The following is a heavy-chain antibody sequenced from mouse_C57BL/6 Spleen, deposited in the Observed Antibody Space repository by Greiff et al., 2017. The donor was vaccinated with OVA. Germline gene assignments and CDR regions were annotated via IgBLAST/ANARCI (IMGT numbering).Heavy chain of an antibody. CDR3: ARGRTCTGKGGYFDY. J-gene: IGHJ2*01. D-gene: IGHD4-1*01. CDR2: IDPNSGGT. Sequence: QVQLQQPGAELVKPGASVKLSCKASGYTFTSYWMHWVQQRPGRGLEWIGRIDPNSGGTKYTEKFKSKATLTVDKPSSTAYMQLSSLTSEDSAVYYCARGRTCTGKGGYFDYWGQGTTLTVSS. V-gene: IGHV1-72*01. CDR1: GYTFTSYW.